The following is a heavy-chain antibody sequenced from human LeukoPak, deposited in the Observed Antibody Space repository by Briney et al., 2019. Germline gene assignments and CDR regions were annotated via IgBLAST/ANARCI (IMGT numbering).Heavy chain of an antibody. D-gene: IGHD5-18*01. Sequence: PSETLSLTCTVSGGSISSSSYYWGWIRQPPGKGLEWIGYIYYSGSNNYSPSLKSRATLSVDTSKNQFSPKLSSVTAADTAVYYCARYNYGPLDYWGQGILVTVSS. CDR2: IYYSGSN. J-gene: IGHJ4*02. CDR3: ARYNYGPLDY. CDR1: GGSISSSSYY. V-gene: IGHV4-61*05.